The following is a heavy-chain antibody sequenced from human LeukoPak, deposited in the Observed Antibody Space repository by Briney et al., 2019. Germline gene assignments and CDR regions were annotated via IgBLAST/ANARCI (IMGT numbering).Heavy chain of an antibody. CDR2: IIPIFGTA. D-gene: IGHD6-13*01. Sequence: SVKVSCKASGYTFTSYGISWVRQAPGQGLEWMGGIIPIFGTANYAQKFQGRVTITADESTSTAYMELSSLRSEDTAVYYCARDRAVAAAGTPYYWGQGTLVTVSS. CDR1: GYTFTSYG. J-gene: IGHJ4*02. V-gene: IGHV1-69*13. CDR3: ARDRAVAAAGTPYY.